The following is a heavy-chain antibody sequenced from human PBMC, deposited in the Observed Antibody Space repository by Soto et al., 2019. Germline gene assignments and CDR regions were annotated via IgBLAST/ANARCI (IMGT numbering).Heavy chain of an antibody. D-gene: IGHD1-7*01. J-gene: IGHJ4*02. CDR1: GGSISSGDYY. CDR2: IHYSGST. V-gene: IGHV4-30-4*01. Sequence: PSETLSLTCTVSGGSISSGDYYWSWIRQPPGKGLEWIGYIHYSGSTYYNPSLKSRVTISVDTSKNQFSLKLSSVTAADTAVYYCARSITGTTKIDYWGQGTLVTVSS. CDR3: ARSITGTTKIDY.